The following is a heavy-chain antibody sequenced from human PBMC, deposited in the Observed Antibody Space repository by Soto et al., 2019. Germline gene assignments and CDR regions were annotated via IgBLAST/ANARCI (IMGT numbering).Heavy chain of an antibody. CDR2: FYYSGST. D-gene: IGHD3-3*01. CDR3: ARDGGLEWLLSGVYYYGMDV. V-gene: IGHV4-61*01. CDR1: GGSVSSGSYY. Sequence: SETLSLTCTVSGGSVSSGSYYWSWIRQPPGKGLEWIGYFYYSGSTNYNPSLKSRVTISVDTSKNQLSLELSSVTAADTAVYYWARDGGLEWLLSGVYYYGMDVWGQGTTVTVSS. J-gene: IGHJ6*02.